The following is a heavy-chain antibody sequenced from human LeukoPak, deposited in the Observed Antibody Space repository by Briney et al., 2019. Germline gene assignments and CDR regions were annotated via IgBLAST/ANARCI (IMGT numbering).Heavy chain of an antibody. J-gene: IGHJ4*02. CDR3: ARDNSYYYGSGSPGY. CDR1: GFTFSSYW. Sequence: GGSLRLSCAASGFTFSSYWMSWVRQAPGKGLEWVANIKQDGSEKYYVDSVKGRFTISRDNAKNSLYLQMNSLRAEDTAAYYCARDNSYYYGSGSPGYWGQGTLVTVSS. CDR2: IKQDGSEK. D-gene: IGHD3-10*01. V-gene: IGHV3-7*01.